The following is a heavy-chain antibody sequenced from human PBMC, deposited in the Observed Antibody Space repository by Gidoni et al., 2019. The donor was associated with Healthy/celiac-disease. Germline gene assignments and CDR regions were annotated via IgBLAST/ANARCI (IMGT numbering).Heavy chain of an antibody. Sequence: QVQLVQSGAEVQKPGASVKVSCKASGYTFTSYGISWVRQAPGQGLEWMGWISAYNGNTNYAQKLQGRVNMTTDTSTSTAYMELRSLRSDDTAVDYCARDLGRVYSSSWYGDAFDIWGQGTMVTVSS. D-gene: IGHD6-13*01. J-gene: IGHJ3*02. CDR1: GYTFTSYG. V-gene: IGHV1-18*01. CDR2: ISAYNGNT. CDR3: ARDLGRVYSSSWYGDAFDI.